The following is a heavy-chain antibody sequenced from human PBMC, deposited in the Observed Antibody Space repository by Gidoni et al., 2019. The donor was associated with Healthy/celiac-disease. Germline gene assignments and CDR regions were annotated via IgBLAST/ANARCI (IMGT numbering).Heavy chain of an antibody. J-gene: IGHJ6*02. CDR2: ISSSSSYI. Sequence: EVQLVESVGGLVKPGGSLRLSCAASGFTFISYRMNWARQAPGKGLVGVSSISSSSSYIYYADSVKGRFTISRDNAKNSLYLQMNSLRAEDTAVYYCARDASFGDYPRPYYGMDVWGQGTTVTVSS. D-gene: IGHD4-17*01. V-gene: IGHV3-21*01. CDR1: GFTFISYR. CDR3: ARDASFGDYPRPYYGMDV.